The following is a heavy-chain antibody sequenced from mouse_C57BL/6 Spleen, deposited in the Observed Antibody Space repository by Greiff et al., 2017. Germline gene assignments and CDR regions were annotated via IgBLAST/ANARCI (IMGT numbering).Heavy chain of an antibody. CDR2: IHPNSGST. J-gene: IGHJ2*01. D-gene: IGHD2-1*01. Sequence: QVQLQQSGAELVKPGASVKLSCKASGYTFTSYWMHWVKQRPGQGLEWIGMIHPNSGSTNYNEKFKSKATLTVDKSSSTAYMQLSSLTSEDSAVYYCARAIYYTYYFDYWGQGTTLTDSS. V-gene: IGHV1-64*01. CDR3: ARAIYYTYYFDY. CDR1: GYTFTSYW.